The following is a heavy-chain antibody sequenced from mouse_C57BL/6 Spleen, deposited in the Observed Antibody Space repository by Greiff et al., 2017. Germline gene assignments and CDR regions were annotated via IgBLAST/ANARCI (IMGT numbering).Heavy chain of an antibody. Sequence: DVKLVESGPGLVKPSQSLSLTCSVTGYSITSGYYWNWIRQFPGNKLEWMGYIRYDGSNNYNPSLKNRISITRDTSTNQFFLKLNSVTTEDTATYYCARGNYYVAYWGQGTLVTVSA. J-gene: IGHJ3*01. D-gene: IGHD1-1*01. CDR1: GYSITSGYY. CDR3: ARGNYYVAY. CDR2: IRYDGSN. V-gene: IGHV3-6*01.